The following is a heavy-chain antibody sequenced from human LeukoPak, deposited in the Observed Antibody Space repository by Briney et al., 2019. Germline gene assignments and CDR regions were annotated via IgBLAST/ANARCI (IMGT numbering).Heavy chain of an antibody. D-gene: IGHD3-22*01. Sequence: SETLSFTCTVSGYSVTSAYHWGWIRQPPGKGLEWIGCMYHTGYTYCNATLKSRVTMSVDTSKNQFSLRLSSVTAADTAVYHCAICLTTIRMNNWAFEIWGQGTMVTVTP. CDR3: AICLTTIRMNNWAFEI. CDR1: GYSVTSAYH. CDR2: MYHTGYT. J-gene: IGHJ3*02. V-gene: IGHV4-38-2*02.